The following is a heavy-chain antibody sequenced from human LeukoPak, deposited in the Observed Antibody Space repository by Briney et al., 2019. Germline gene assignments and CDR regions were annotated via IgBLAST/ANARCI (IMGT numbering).Heavy chain of an antibody. J-gene: IGHJ3*02. CDR3: AVIAAAGTKDAFDI. D-gene: IGHD6-13*01. Sequence: ASVKVSCKASGYTFTGYYMHWVRQAPGQGLEWMGWINPNSGGTNYAQKFQGRVTMTRDTSISTAYMELSRLRSDDTAVYYCAVIAAAGTKDAFDIWGQGTMVTVSS. V-gene: IGHV1-2*02. CDR2: INPNSGGT. CDR1: GYTFTGYY.